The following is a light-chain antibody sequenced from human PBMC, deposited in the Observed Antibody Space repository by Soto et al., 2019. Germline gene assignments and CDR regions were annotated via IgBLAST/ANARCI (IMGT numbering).Light chain of an antibody. V-gene: IGLV1-40*01. J-gene: IGLJ1*01. CDR1: SSNIGAGYD. CDR3: QSYDSSLSGSYV. Sequence: QSVLTQPPSVSGAPVQRVTISCTGSSSNIGAGYDVHWYQRLPGTAPKVLIYGNNNRPSGVPDRFSGYKSGTSASLAITGLQAEDEADYYCQSYDSSLSGSYVFGTGTKLTVL. CDR2: GNN.